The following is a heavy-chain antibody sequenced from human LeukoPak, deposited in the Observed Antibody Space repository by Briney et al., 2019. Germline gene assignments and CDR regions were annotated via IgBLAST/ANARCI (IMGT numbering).Heavy chain of an antibody. CDR3: ARDLKQWLYNWFDP. J-gene: IGHJ5*02. D-gene: IGHD6-19*01. Sequence: SETLSLTCTVSGGSISSSSYYWGWIRQPPGKGLEWIGSIYYSGSTYYKPSLKSRVTISVDTSKNQFSLKLSSVTAADTAVYYCARDLKQWLYNWFDPWGQGTLVTVSS. V-gene: IGHV4-39*02. CDR2: IYYSGST. CDR1: GGSISSSSYY.